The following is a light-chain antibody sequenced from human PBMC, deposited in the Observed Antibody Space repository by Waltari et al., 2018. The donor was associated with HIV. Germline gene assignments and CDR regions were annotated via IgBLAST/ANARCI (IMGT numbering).Light chain of an antibody. CDR3: SSYAASGSVI. Sequence: SGSPGQSVTISCTGPTINYDSVSWYQQHPAKAPKLIIFEGTYRPSGISNRFSASKSGNTASLTISGLQAEDEAHYYCSSYAASGSVIFGGGTNLTVL. V-gene: IGLV2-14*03. J-gene: IGLJ2*01. CDR2: EGT. CDR1: TINYDS.